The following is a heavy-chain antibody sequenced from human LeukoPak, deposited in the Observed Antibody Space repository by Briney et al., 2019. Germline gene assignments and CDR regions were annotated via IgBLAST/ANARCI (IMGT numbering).Heavy chain of an antibody. CDR2: IKPDGSVG. Sequence: GGSLRLSCAASGFTFSNYWMTWVRQAPGKGLKWVANIKPDGSVGYYVDSVRGRFIISRDNAGNSLYLQMNSLRVEDTAVYYCTQNLVAAAGDHWGQGTLLIVSS. D-gene: IGHD6-13*01. CDR1: GFTFSNYW. J-gene: IGHJ4*02. CDR3: TQNLVAAAGDH. V-gene: IGHV3-7*01.